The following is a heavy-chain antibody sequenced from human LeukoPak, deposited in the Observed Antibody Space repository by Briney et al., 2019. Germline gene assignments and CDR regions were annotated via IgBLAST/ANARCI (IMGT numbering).Heavy chain of an antibody. V-gene: IGHV4-61*01. J-gene: IGHJ4*02. CDR2: IYYSGST. D-gene: IGHD6-13*01. CDR3: ARDGSSWYFDY. CDR1: GGSVGSGSYY. Sequence: PSETLSLTCTVSGGSVGSGSYYWSWIRQPPGKGLEWIGYIYYSGSTNYNPSLKSRVTISVDTSKNQFSLKLSSVTAADTAVYYCARDGSSWYFDYWGQGTLVTVSS.